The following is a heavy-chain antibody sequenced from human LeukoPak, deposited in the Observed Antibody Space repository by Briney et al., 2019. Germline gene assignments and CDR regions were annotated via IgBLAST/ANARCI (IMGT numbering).Heavy chain of an antibody. V-gene: IGHV4-34*01. Sequence: SETLSLTCAVYGGSFSGYYWSLIRQPPGKGLEWIGEINHSGSTNYNPSLKSRVTISVDTSKNQFSLKLSSVTAADTAVYYCARGRASHFDYWGQGTLVTVSS. J-gene: IGHJ4*02. CDR2: INHSGST. D-gene: IGHD2-2*01. CDR1: GGSFSGYY. CDR3: ARGRASHFDY.